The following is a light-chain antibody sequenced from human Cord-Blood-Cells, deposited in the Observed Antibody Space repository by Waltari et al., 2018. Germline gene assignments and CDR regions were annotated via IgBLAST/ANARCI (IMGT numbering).Light chain of an antibody. J-gene: IGLJ3*02. Sequence: QSALPQPASVSGSPGQSITISCTGTSSDVGSYNLVSWYQQHPGNAPKLMIYEVSKPPSGVSNGFSGSKAGTTASLTIAALQAEAEADYCFCSYAGRVFGGGTKMTVL. CDR1: SSDVGSYNL. CDR2: EVS. V-gene: IGLV2-23*02. CDR3: CSYAGRV.